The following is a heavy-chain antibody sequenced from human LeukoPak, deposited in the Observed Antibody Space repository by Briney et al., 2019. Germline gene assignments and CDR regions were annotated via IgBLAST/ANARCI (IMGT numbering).Heavy chain of an antibody. D-gene: IGHD5-12*01. CDR1: GGSISSGGNY. Sequence: SQTLSLTCTVSGGSISSGGNYWSWIRQYSGKGLELIEYIYYSGSTYYNPSLKSRVTISVDTSKNQFSLKLSSVTAADTAVYYCARVDPTDGYSGYYFDYWGQGTLVTVSS. CDR2: IYYSGST. J-gene: IGHJ4*02. CDR3: ARVDPTDGYSGYYFDY. V-gene: IGHV4-31*03.